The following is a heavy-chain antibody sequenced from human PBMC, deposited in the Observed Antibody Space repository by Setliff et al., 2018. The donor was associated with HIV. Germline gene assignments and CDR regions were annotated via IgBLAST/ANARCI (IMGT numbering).Heavy chain of an antibody. J-gene: IGHJ6*03. CDR2: ISSSSSYI. V-gene: IGHV3-21*01. CDR3: ARDSPYDSSGYFPLYYYYYMDV. CDR1: GFTFSSYS. Sequence: GGSLRLSCAASGFTFSSYSMNWVRQAPGKGLEWVSSISSSSSYIYYADSVKGRFTISRDNAKNSLYLQMNSLRAEDTAVYYCARDSPYDSSGYFPLYYYYYMDVWGKGTTVTVSS. D-gene: IGHD3-22*01.